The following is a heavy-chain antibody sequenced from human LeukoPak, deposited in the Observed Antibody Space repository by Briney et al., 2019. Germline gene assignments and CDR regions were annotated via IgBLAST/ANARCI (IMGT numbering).Heavy chain of an antibody. CDR3: ARREYSSSPDY. CDR1: GFIFSNAW. V-gene: IGHV3-23*01. Sequence: GGSLRLSCAASGFIFSNAWMTWVRQAPGKGLEWVSTISGLGGNTNYADSVKGRFTISRDNSENTLYLQMNSLRAEDTAVYYCARREYSSSPDYWGQGTLVTVSS. J-gene: IGHJ4*02. CDR2: ISGLGGNT. D-gene: IGHD6-6*01.